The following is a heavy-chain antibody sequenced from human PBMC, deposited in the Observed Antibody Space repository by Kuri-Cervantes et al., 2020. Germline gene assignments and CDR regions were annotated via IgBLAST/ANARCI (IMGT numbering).Heavy chain of an antibody. CDR2: INHRGST. D-gene: IGHD5-18*01. Sequence: SETLSLTCAVYGGSFSGYYWSWIRQPPGKGLEWIGEINHRGSTKYNPSLKSRVTILVDTSKTQFSLKPTSVTAADTAVYYCARCPLTRTAMVTDGSAFDIWGQGTMVTVSS. CDR1: GGSFSGYY. CDR3: ARCPLTRTAMVTDGSAFDI. V-gene: IGHV4-34*01. J-gene: IGHJ3*02.